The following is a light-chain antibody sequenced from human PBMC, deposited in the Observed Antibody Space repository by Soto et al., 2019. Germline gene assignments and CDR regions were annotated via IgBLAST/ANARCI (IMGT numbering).Light chain of an antibody. CDR1: SSDIGAYGY. Sequence: QSALTQPPSLCGSPAQSVPISCTGTSSDIGAYGYVSLFQQHPGKAPKLMISEVNNRPAGVSNRFSGSKSGNTAYLTTSGLQVEDEAEYFCLSFTTTGTHVFGTGTKVTVL. CDR2: EVN. V-gene: IGLV2-14*01. J-gene: IGLJ1*01. CDR3: LSFTTTGTHV.